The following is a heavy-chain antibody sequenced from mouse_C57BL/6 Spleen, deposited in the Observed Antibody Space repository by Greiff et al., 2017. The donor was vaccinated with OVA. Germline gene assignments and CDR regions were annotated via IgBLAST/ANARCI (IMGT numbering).Heavy chain of an antibody. CDR2: ISSGSSTI. V-gene: IGHV5-17*01. CDR1: GFTFSDYG. D-gene: IGHD1-1*01. CDR3: ARDDYGSSLDPYYAMDY. J-gene: IGHJ4*01. Sequence: EVKLVESGGGLVKPGGSLKLSCAASGFTFSDYGMHWVRQAPEKGLEWVAYISSGSSTIYYADTVKGRFTISRDNAKNTLFLQMTSLRSEDTAMYYCARDDYGSSLDPYYAMDYWGQGTSVTVSS.